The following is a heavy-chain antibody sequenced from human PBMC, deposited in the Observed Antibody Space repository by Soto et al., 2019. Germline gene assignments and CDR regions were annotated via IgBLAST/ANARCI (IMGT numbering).Heavy chain of an antibody. CDR3: SRPARSSSRGGNHYCYGLDV. CDR1: GFTFSGSA. CDR2: IRSKANNYAT. Sequence: EVQLVESGGGLVQPGGFLKLSCAASGFTFSGSAMHWVRQASGKGLEWVGRIRSKANNYATAYAASVTGRFTISRDDSKNTAFLQMNSLKTEDTAVYYCSRPARSSSRGGNHYCYGLDVWGQGTTVIVSS. V-gene: IGHV3-73*02. D-gene: IGHD6-6*01. J-gene: IGHJ6*02.